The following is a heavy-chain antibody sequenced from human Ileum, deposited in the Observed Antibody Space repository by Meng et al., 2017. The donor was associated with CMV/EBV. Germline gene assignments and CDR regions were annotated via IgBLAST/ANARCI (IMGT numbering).Heavy chain of an antibody. CDR2: ISTSGSTI. V-gene: IGHV3-48*03. J-gene: IGHJ4*02. CDR3: TRDYFDY. Sequence: GGSLRLSCAVSGFTFSRSEMSWVRQAPGKGLEWVSYISTSGSTIYYADSVKGRFTISRDNAKDSLYLQMNDLRVEDMAVYYCTRDYFDYWGQGTLVTVSS. CDR1: GFTFSRSE.